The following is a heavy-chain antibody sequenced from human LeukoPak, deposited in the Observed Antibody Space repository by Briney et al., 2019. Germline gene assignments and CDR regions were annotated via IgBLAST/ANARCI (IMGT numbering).Heavy chain of an antibody. Sequence: SETLSLTCTVSGGSISSSSYYWGWIRQPPGKGLEWIGSIYYSGSTYYNSSLKSRVTISVDTSKNQFSLKLSSVTAADTAVYYCARHWRHYYGSGPGGNWFDPWGQGTLVTVSS. D-gene: IGHD3-10*01. CDR1: GGSISSSSYY. V-gene: IGHV4-39*01. J-gene: IGHJ5*02. CDR2: IYYSGST. CDR3: ARHWRHYYGSGPGGNWFDP.